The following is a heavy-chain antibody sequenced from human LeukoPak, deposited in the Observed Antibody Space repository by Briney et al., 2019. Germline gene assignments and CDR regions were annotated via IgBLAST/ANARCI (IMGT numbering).Heavy chain of an antibody. CDR2: INSDGSST. V-gene: IGHV3-74*01. Sequence: GGSLRLSCAASGFTFSSYWMHWVRQAPGKGLVWVSRINSDGSSTTYADSVKGRFTISRDNAKNTLYLQMNSLRAEDTAVYYCARTRYSSGLYFDYWGQGTLVIVSS. D-gene: IGHD6-19*01. CDR3: ARTRYSSGLYFDY. CDR1: GFTFSSYW. J-gene: IGHJ4*02.